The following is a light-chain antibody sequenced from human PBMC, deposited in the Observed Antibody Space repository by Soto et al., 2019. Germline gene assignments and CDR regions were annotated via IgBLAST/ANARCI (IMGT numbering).Light chain of an antibody. CDR1: SSNIGAGYD. CDR2: GNS. J-gene: IGLJ1*01. Sequence: QAVVTQPPSVSGAPGQRVTISCTGSSSNIGAGYDVHWYQQLPGTAPKLLIYGNSNRPSGVPDRFSGSKSGTSASLAITGLQAEDEADYYCLSYDSSLSGWVFGTGTKLTVL. CDR3: LSYDSSLSGWV. V-gene: IGLV1-40*01.